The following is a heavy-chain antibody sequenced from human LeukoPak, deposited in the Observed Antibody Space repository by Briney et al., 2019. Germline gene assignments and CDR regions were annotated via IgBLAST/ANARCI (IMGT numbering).Heavy chain of an antibody. J-gene: IGHJ4*02. V-gene: IGHV4-59*01. CDR2: IYYSGST. CDR1: GGSISSYY. D-gene: IGHD1-26*01. CDR3: ATWVVGATEGLDY. Sequence: SETLPLTCTVSGGSISSYYWSWIRQPPGKGLEWIGYIYYSGSTNYNPSLKSRVTISVDTSKNQISLKLSSVTAADTAVYYCATWVVGATEGLDYWGQGTLVTVSS.